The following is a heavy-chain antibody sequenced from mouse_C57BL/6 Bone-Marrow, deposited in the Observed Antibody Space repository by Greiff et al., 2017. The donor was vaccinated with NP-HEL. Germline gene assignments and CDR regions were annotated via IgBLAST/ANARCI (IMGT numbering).Heavy chain of an antibody. CDR3: ARRDYDYDGGAGYAMDY. D-gene: IGHD2-4*01. CDR1: GYPFTRYW. Sequence: VQLQQPGAELVKPGASVKVSCKASGYPFTRYWMHWVKQRPGQGLEWIGRIHPSDSDTNYNQKFKGTATLPVDKSSSTAYMQLSSLTSEDSAVYYCARRDYDYDGGAGYAMDYWGQGTSVTVSS. V-gene: IGHV1-74*01. J-gene: IGHJ4*01. CDR2: IHPSDSDT.